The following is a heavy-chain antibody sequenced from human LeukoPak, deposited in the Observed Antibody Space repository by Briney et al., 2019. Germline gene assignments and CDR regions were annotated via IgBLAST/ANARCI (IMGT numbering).Heavy chain of an antibody. V-gene: IGHV3-9*01. CDR1: GFMFDDYA. CDR2: ISWNGGRR. CDR3: AKWTSYYYDSSGYFDY. Sequence: GASLTLSCAASGFMFDDYAMHWVRRPPGKGLEWVSDISWNGGRRAYADAVKGRFTISRDNAKNSLHLQMNSLRAEDTAFYYCAKWTSYYYDSSGYFDYWGQGTLVTVSS. D-gene: IGHD3-22*01. J-gene: IGHJ4*02.